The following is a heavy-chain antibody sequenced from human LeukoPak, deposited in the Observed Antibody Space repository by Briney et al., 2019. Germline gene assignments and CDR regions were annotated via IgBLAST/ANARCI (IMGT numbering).Heavy chain of an antibody. V-gene: IGHV1-18*04. D-gene: IGHD2-2*01. CDR1: GYTFTGYY. CDR2: ISAYKGNT. CDR3: VVDCSSSSCYWGH. Sequence: ASVKVSCKASGYTFTGYYMHLVRQAPGQGLEWMGWISAYKGNTNYAQGLQGRVTMTTDTSTSTAYMELRSLRSDDTAVYYCVVDCSSSSCYWGHWGQGTPVTASS. J-gene: IGHJ4*02.